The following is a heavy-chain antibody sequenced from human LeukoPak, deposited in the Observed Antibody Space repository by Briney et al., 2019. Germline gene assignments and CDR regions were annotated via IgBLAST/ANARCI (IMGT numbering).Heavy chain of an antibody. CDR3: ARVGLHYDILTGYELPGPQYFQD. Sequence: ASVKVSCKASGYTFTSYGISWVRQAPGQGLEWMGWISAYNGNTNYAQKLQGRVTMTTDTSTSTAYMELRSLRSDDTAVYYCARVGLHYDILTGYELPGPQYFQDWGQGTLVTVSS. CDR1: GYTFTSYG. D-gene: IGHD3-9*01. J-gene: IGHJ1*01. V-gene: IGHV1-18*01. CDR2: ISAYNGNT.